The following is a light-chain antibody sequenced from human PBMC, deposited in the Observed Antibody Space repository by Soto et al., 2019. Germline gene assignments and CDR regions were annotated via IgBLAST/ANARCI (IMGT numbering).Light chain of an antibody. CDR1: QSISSY. Sequence: DIQMTQSPSSLSASVGDRVTITCRASQSISSYLNWYQQKTGQAPKILIYAASSLQSGVPSRFSGSGSGTDFTLTTSSLQPEDFETYYCQQSYSNPWTFGQGTKVDIK. V-gene: IGKV1-39*01. CDR3: QQSYSNPWT. CDR2: AAS. J-gene: IGKJ1*01.